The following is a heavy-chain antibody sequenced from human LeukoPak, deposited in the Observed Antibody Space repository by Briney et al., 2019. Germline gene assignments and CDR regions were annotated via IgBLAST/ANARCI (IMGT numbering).Heavy chain of an antibody. CDR1: GFTFSSYS. CDR2: ISSSSSYI. J-gene: IGHJ4*02. D-gene: IGHD6-13*01. V-gene: IGHV3-21*01. CDR3: ARVGIAAAGTRDYYFDY. Sequence: GGSLRLSCAASGFTFSSYSMNWVRQAPGKGLEWVSSISSSSSYIYYADSVKGRFTISRDNAKNSLYLQMNSLRAEDTAVYYCARVGIAAAGTRDYYFDYWGQGTLVTVSS.